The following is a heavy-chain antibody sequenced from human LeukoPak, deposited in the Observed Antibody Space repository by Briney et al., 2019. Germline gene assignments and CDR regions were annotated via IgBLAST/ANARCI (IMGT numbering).Heavy chain of an antibody. CDR1: VGSFSGYY. CDR2: IHHSGST. D-gene: IGHD3-3*01. V-gene: IGHV4-34*01. CDR3: VTVFGVVKKGGNWFDP. J-gene: IGHJ5*02. Sequence: PSETLSLTCAVYVGSFSGYYWSWIRQPPGKGLEWIGEIHHSGSTNYNPSLKSRVTISVDTSKNQFSLKLSSVTAADTAVYYCVTVFGVVKKGGNWFDPWGQGTLVTVSS.